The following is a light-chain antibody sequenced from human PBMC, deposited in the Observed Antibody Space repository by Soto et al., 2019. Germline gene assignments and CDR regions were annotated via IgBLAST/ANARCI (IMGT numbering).Light chain of an antibody. CDR1: QSVSSSY. V-gene: IGKV3-20*01. CDR2: GAS. CDR3: QQYGSSPYT. J-gene: IGKJ2*01. Sequence: EIVLTQSPGTLSLSPGERATLSCRASQSVSSSYLAWYQQKPGQAPRLLISGASSRATGIPDRFSGSGSGADFTLTISRLEPEDFAVYYCQQYGSSPYTFGQGTKLEIK.